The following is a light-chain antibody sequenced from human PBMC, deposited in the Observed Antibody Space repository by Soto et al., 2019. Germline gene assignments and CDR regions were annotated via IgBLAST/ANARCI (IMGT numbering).Light chain of an antibody. J-gene: IGLJ3*02. CDR1: SSDVGGYNY. CDR2: DVS. V-gene: IGLV2-11*01. Sequence: QSALTQPRSVSGSPGQSVTISCTGTSSDVGGYNYVSWYQQHPDKAPKLMIYDVSKWPSGVPDRFSGSKSGNTASLTISGLQPEDEADYYCCSYSGSYTWVFGGGTKVTVL. CDR3: CSYSGSYTWV.